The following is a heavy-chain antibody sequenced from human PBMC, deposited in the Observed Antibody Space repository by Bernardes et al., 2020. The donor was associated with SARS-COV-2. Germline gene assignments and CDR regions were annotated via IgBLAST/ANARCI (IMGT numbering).Heavy chain of an antibody. CDR3: VRSAGMDV. V-gene: IGHV3-7*03. J-gene: IGHJ6*02. CDR1: GFDFSDYV. Sequence: GGSLRLSCAGSGFDFSDYVMTWVRQAPGKGLEWVANIKRDGSETYYVDSVKGRFTISRDNAKNVVFLQMNSLRAEDTAVFYCVRSAGMDVWGQGTMVTVSS. CDR2: IKRDGSET.